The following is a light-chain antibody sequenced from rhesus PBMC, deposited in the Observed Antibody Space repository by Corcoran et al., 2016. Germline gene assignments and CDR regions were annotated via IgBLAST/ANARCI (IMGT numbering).Light chain of an antibody. Sequence: QAALTQARSVSGSPGQSATFSWTGTRSDIGSYNVVSWYQMHPGTAHKLLIYEVSKRPSEVADRFSGSKSGNTASLTISVLQAEDEADYYCCSYAGSYSFYIFGGGTRLTVL. CDR2: EVS. J-gene: IGLJ1*01. V-gene: IGLV2-32*01. CDR1: RSDIGSYNV. CDR3: CSYAGSYSFYI.